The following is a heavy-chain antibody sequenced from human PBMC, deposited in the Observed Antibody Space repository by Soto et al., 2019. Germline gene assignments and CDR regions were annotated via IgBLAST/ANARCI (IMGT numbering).Heavy chain of an antibody. CDR3: AVVLRADYVIHSDY. J-gene: IGHJ4*01. V-gene: IGHV4-4*07. D-gene: IGHD4-17*01. CDR1: GGSISRSY. Sequence: SETLYLTCSVSGGSISRSYWSWIRQPAGKGLEWIGHIHTSGITNYNPSLKSRVTMSVDTSKNQFSLMLSSVTAAATAVYYCAVVLRADYVIHSDYWRHGPLVTV. CDR2: IHTSGIT.